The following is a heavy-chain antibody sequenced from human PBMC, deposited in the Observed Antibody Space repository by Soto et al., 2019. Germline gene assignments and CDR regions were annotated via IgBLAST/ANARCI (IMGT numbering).Heavy chain of an antibody. V-gene: IGHV3-23*01. Sequence: EVQLLDSGGALVQPGGSLRLSCAASGFTFNYYAMNWVRQAPEKGLEWVAAITGSGANTYHADAVKGRFTISRDNSKNTLYLQMNSLRAEDTAVYYSEKVGFSEDSWGQGTLVTVSS. CDR1: GFTFNYYA. CDR2: ITGSGANT. D-gene: IGHD3-3*01. CDR3: EKVGFSEDS. J-gene: IGHJ4*02.